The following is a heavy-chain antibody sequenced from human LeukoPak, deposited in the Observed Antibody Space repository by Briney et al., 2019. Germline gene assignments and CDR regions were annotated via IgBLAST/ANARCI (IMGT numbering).Heavy chain of an antibody. D-gene: IGHD3-10*01. Sequence: GGSLRLSCAASGFTVSSNYLSWVRQAPGKGLEWVSVIYSGGSTYYADSVKGRFTISRDNSKNTLYLHMNSLRAEDTAVYYCATRQRYLDMVYWGQGTLVTVSS. CDR3: ATRQRYLDMVY. CDR2: IYSGGST. J-gene: IGHJ4*02. V-gene: IGHV3-53*01. CDR1: GFTVSSNY.